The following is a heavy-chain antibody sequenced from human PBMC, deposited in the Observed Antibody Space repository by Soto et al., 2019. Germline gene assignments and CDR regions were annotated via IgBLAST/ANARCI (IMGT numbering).Heavy chain of an antibody. CDR2: IYYDGNT. Sequence: QLQLQESGPGLVKPSETLSLTCTVSGGSISRQSYYWGWIRQPPGKGLEWIGSIYYDGNTFYNSSLKSRVTISGDTSKSQFSLKLTSVSAADTAVYYCATSPSARYWGQGTLVTVSS. CDR3: ATSPSARY. CDR1: GGSISRQSYY. D-gene: IGHD2-2*01. J-gene: IGHJ4*02. V-gene: IGHV4-39*01.